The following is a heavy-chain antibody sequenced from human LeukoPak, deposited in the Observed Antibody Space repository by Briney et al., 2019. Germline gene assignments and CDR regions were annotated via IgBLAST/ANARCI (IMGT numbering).Heavy chain of an antibody. CDR3: AKVWAAGYCSGGSCYYFDY. D-gene: IGHD2-15*01. CDR1: GFTFSSYA. CDR2: ISGSGGST. J-gene: IGHJ4*02. Sequence: GGSLRLSCAASGFTFSSYAMSWVRQAPGKGLEWVSAISGSGGSTYYADSVKGRFIISRDNSKNTLYLQMNSLRAEDTAVYYCAKVWAAGYCSGGSCYYFDYWGPGTLVTVSS. V-gene: IGHV3-23*01.